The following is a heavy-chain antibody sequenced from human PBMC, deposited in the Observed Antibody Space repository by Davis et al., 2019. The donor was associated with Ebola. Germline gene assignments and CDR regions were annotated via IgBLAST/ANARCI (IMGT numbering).Heavy chain of an antibody. D-gene: IGHD2-2*01. J-gene: IGHJ4*02. CDR3: ARGGAIVVVPAASLDY. CDR2: INPNSGGT. Sequence: ASVPVSCYASSYTFTGNYMHSVRQAPGQGLERMECINPNSGGTNYAQKFQGWVTMTRDTSISTAYMELSRLRSDDTAVYYCARGGAIVVVPAASLDYRGQGTLVTVSS. V-gene: IGHV1-2*04. CDR1: SYTFTGNY.